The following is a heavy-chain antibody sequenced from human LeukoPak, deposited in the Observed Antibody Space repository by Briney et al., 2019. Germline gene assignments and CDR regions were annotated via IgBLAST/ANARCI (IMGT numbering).Heavy chain of an antibody. CDR3: ARGLITMLRGVINLAAFDI. Sequence: SETLALTGTVPGGSISSYDWGWIRQPPGKGLGGIGYIDCRGSTNYNPSLKSRVTISVDTSKNQFSLRPTSVTDADTAVYYCARGLITMLRGVINLAAFDIWGPGTTVTVSS. J-gene: IGHJ3*02. CDR1: GGSISSYD. CDR2: IDCRGST. D-gene: IGHD3-10*01. V-gene: IGHV4-59*01.